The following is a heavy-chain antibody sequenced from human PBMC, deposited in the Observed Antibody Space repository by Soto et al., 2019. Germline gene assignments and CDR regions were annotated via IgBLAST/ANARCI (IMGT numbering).Heavy chain of an antibody. J-gene: IGHJ4*02. D-gene: IGHD3-22*01. V-gene: IGHV3-21*03. CDR2: ISSTSTYI. CDR3: TTDPNYYSSGYYYLPFDY. Sequence: GGSLRLSCAASGFTFNTYGMNWVRQAAGKGLEWVSSISSTSTYIYYADSLKGRFTISRDNAKNSLYLQMNSLKTEDTAVYYCTTDPNYYSSGYYYLPFDYWGQGTLVTVSS. CDR1: GFTFNTYG.